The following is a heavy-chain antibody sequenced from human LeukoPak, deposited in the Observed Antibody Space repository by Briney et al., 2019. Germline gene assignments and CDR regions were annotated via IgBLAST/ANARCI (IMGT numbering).Heavy chain of an antibody. Sequence: SETLSLTCSVSGGSISTTTYSWGWIRQPPGKGLEWIGSIYYSGSTYSNPSVRSRVTMSVDTFRNQFSLKLSPVTAADTAVYYCARHAYCSGSSCYRFDYWGQGALVTVSS. J-gene: IGHJ4*02. D-gene: IGHD2-2*01. CDR3: ARHAYCSGSSCYRFDY. V-gene: IGHV4-39*01. CDR2: IYYSGST. CDR1: GGSISTTTYS.